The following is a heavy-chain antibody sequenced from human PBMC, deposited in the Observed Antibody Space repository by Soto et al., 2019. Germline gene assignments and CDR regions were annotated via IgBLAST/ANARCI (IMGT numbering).Heavy chain of an antibody. J-gene: IGHJ3*02. CDR3: ATKARRRYSSGWSDAFDI. CDR1: GYTLTSYA. CDR2: INAGNGNT. Sequence: GASVKVSCKASGYTLTSYAMHWVCQAPGQRLEWMGWINAGNGNTKYSQKFQGRVTITRDTSASTAYMELSSLRSEDTAVYYCATKARRRYSSGWSDAFDIWGQGTMVTVSS. V-gene: IGHV1-3*01. D-gene: IGHD6-19*01.